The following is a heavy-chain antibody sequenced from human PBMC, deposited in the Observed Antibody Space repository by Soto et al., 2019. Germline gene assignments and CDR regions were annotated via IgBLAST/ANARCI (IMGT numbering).Heavy chain of an antibody. CDR3: ARQSGGYYYYGMDV. CDR1: GGSIIDYY. V-gene: IGHV4-59*08. CDR2: IYYSGTT. J-gene: IGHJ6*02. Sequence: QAQLQESGPGLVKPSETLSLTCTVSGGSIIDYYWSWIRQPPGTGLEWIGYIYYSGTTDYSPSLKSRVTISVDTSKNQFSLKLSSVTAADSAIYYCARQSGGYYYYGMDVWGQGTTVTVSS. D-gene: IGHD1-26*01.